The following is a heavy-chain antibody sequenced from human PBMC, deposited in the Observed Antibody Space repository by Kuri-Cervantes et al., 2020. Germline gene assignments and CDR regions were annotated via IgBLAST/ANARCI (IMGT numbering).Heavy chain of an antibody. Sequence: SVKVSCKASGYTFTSYAMHWVRQAPGQGLEWMGGIIPIFGTANYAQKFQGRVTITADESTSTAYMELSSLRSEDTAVYYCARHIVATTHFDYWGQGTLVTVSS. J-gene: IGHJ4*02. CDR1: GYTFTSYA. D-gene: IGHD5-12*01. CDR3: ARHIVATTHFDY. CDR2: IIPIFGTA. V-gene: IGHV1-69*13.